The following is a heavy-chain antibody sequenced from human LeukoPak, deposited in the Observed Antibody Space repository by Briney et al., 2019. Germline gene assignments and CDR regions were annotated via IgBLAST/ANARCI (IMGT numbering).Heavy chain of an antibody. Sequence: SETLSLTCTVSGGSISSGDYYWSWIRQPPGKGLEWIGYIYYSGSTYYNPSLKSRVTIPVDTSKNQFSLKLSSVTAADTAVYYCARDRRWYGDYVSYYGMDVWGQGTTVTVSS. CDR1: GGSISSGDYY. V-gene: IGHV4-30-4*02. J-gene: IGHJ6*02. CDR3: ARDRRWYGDYVSYYGMDV. CDR2: IYYSGST. D-gene: IGHD4-17*01.